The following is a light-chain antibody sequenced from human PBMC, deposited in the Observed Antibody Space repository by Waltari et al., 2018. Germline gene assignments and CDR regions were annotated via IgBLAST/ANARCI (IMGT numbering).Light chain of an antibody. V-gene: IGKV1-5*03. CDR2: QAY. J-gene: IGKJ2*01. CDR1: QSISSW. CDR3: QQYNTYSRT. Sequence: DLQMTQSPSTLSASVGDRVTITCRASQSISSWLALYQQKTGKAPKLLIYQAYSLESGVPSRFSGSGSGTEFTLTISSLQPDDFAIYYCQQYNTYSRTFGQGTKLEIK.